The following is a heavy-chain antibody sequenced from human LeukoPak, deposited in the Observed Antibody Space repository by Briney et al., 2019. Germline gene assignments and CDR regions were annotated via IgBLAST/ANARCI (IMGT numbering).Heavy chain of an antibody. CDR2: MNPNSGNT. J-gene: IGHJ3*02. CDR3: ARPGEYCSSTSCSPNDAFDI. V-gene: IGHV1-8*01. D-gene: IGHD2-2*01. CDR1: GYTFTSYD. Sequence: ASVKVSCKASGYTFTSYDINWVRQATGQGLERMGWMNPNSGNTGYAQKFQGRVTMTRNTSISTAYMELSSLRSEDTAVYYCARPGEYCSSTSCSPNDAFDIWGQGTMVTVSS.